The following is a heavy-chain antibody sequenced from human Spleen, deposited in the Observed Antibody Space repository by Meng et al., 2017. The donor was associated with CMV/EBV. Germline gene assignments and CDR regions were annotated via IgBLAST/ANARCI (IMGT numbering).Heavy chain of an antibody. CDR2: IYSDGST. CDR3: AKLGVRWETNDY. V-gene: IGHV3-53*01. J-gene: IGHJ4*02. CDR1: GFLVSRNY. Sequence: GGSLRLSCAVSGFLVSRNYMSWVRQAPGKGLEWVSLIYSDGSTYYADSVKGRFTISRDSSKNTLYLQLDSLRVEDTAVYFCAKLGVRWETNDYWGQGMLVTVSS. D-gene: IGHD1-26*01.